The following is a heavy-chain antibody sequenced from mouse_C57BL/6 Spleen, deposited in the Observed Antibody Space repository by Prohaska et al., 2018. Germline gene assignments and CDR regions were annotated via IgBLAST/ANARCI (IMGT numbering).Heavy chain of an antibody. V-gene: IGHV14-2*01. CDR2: IDPENGET. CDR1: GFNIKDYY. Sequence: GAELVKPGASVKLSCTASGFNIKDYYMHWVKQRTEQGLEWIGRIDPENGETKYAPKFQGKATITADTSSNTAYLQLSSLTSEDTAVYYCAFYYYGSSYDAMDYWGQGTSVTVSS. J-gene: IGHJ4*01. CDR3: AFYYYGSSYDAMDY. D-gene: IGHD1-1*01.